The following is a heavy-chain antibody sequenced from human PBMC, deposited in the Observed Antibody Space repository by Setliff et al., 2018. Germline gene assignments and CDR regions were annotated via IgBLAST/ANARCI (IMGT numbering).Heavy chain of an antibody. V-gene: IGHV3-7*01. D-gene: IGHD2-2*01. CDR3: ASSIVVVPATRPHMDV. J-gene: IGHJ6*03. Sequence: GGSLRLSCAASGFTFSTYWMSWVRQAPGKGLEWVANINQYGSEKYYVDSVKGRFTISRDNAKKSLDLQMNSLRVDDTAVYYCASSIVVVPATRPHMDVWGKGITVTVSS. CDR2: INQYGSEK. CDR1: GFTFSTYW.